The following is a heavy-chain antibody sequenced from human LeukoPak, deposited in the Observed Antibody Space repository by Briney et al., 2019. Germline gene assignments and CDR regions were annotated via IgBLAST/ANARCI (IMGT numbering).Heavy chain of an antibody. Sequence: GGSLRLSCAASGFTFSSYAMSWVRQAPGKGLEWVSAISGSGGSTYYADSVKGRFTISRDNSKNTLYLQMNSLKAEDTAVYYCAKDEGAVGATPPFDYWGQGTLVTVSS. V-gene: IGHV3-23*01. D-gene: IGHD1-26*01. CDR1: GFTFSSYA. J-gene: IGHJ4*02. CDR3: AKDEGAVGATPPFDY. CDR2: ISGSGGST.